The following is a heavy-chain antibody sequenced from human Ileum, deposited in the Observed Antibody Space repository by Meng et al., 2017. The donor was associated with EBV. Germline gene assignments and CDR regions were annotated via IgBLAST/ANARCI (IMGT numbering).Heavy chain of an antibody. CDR2: ICYTDYT. V-gene: IGHV4-39*01. CDR3: AMGPDYAKTGY. D-gene: IGHD4-17*01. CDR1: GGSISSSNYC. Sequence: QLSLQEPGPGLVKPSGTLSLTGSVSGGSISSSNYCWGWIRQPPGKGLEWIQSICYTDYTYYNPSLKSRVTISADKSKNQFSLRLNSLTAADTAVYYCAMGPDYAKTGYWGQGTLVTVSS. J-gene: IGHJ4*02.